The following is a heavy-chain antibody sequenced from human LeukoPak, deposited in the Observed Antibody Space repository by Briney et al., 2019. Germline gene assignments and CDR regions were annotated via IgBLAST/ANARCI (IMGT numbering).Heavy chain of an antibody. CDR3: AKDLGTGLIDY. D-gene: IGHD3-16*01. Sequence: GGSLRLSCAASGFTFSSYGMHWVRQAPGKGLEWVAVISYDGSNKYYADSVKGRFTISRDNSKNTLYLQMNSLRAEDTAVYYCAKDLGTGLIDYWGQGTLVTVSS. CDR2: ISYDGSNK. J-gene: IGHJ4*02. V-gene: IGHV3-30*18. CDR1: GFTFSSYG.